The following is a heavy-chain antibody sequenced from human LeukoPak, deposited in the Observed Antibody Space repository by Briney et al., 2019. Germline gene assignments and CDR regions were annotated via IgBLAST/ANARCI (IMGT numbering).Heavy chain of an antibody. CDR1: GFTFSSYA. V-gene: IGHV3-30*04. J-gene: IGHJ4*02. Sequence: GGSLRLSCAASGFTFSSYAMHWVRQAPGKGLEWVAVISYDGSNKYYADSVKGRFTISRDNSKNTLYLQMNSLRAEDTAVYYCAKEGDCSSTSCYLDYWGQGTLVTVSS. D-gene: IGHD2-2*01. CDR3: AKEGDCSSTSCYLDY. CDR2: ISYDGSNK.